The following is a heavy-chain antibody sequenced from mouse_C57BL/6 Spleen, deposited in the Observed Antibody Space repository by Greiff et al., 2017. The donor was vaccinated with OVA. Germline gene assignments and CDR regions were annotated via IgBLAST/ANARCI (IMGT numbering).Heavy chain of an antibody. D-gene: IGHD1-1*01. V-gene: IGHV1-62-2*01. CDR3: ARHEGILRSPYWYFDV. CDR2: FYPGSGSI. Sequence: VKLVESGAELVKPGASVKLSCKASGYTFTEYTIHWVKQRSGQGLEWIGWFYPGSGSIKYNEKFKEKATLTADKSSSTVYMEISRVTSEDSAVYFCARHEGILRSPYWYFDVWGTGTTVTVSS. J-gene: IGHJ1*03. CDR1: GYTFTEYT.